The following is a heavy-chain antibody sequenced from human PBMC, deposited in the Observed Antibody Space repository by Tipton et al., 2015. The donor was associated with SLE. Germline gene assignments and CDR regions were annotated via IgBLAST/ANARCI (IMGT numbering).Heavy chain of an antibody. Sequence: SLRLSCAASGFTFDGHAMHWVRQAPGEGLEWVSGISWNSGSIGYADSVKGRFTISRDNAKNSLYLQMNSLRAEDTALYYCAKDEVATLGILAFDIWGQGTMVTVSS. CDR1: GFTFDGHA. J-gene: IGHJ3*02. D-gene: IGHD5-24*01. CDR3: AKDEVATLGILAFDI. V-gene: IGHV3-9*01. CDR2: ISWNSGSI.